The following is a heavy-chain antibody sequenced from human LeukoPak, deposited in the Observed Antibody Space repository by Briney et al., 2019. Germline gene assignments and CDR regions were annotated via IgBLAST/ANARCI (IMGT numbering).Heavy chain of an antibody. CDR2: ISSSSSYI. Sequence: GGSLRLSCAASGFTFSSYSMNWVRQAPGKGLEWVSSISSSSSYIYYADSVKGRFTISRDNAKNSLYLQMNSLRAEDTAVYYCARWTFGGVIVTQRDYFDYWGQGTLVTVSS. V-gene: IGHV3-21*01. D-gene: IGHD3-16*02. CDR3: ARWTFGGVIVTQRDYFDY. J-gene: IGHJ4*02. CDR1: GFTFSSYS.